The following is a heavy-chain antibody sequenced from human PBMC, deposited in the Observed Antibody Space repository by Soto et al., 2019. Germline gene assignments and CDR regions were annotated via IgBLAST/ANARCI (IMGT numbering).Heavy chain of an antibody. CDR1: GGTFSSYA. V-gene: IGHV1-69*13. CDR2: IIPIFGTA. CDR3: ARAGGIAAAGTNGWFDP. D-gene: IGHD6-13*01. Sequence: GASVKVSCKASGGTFSSYAISWVRQAPGQGLEWMGGIIPIFGTANYAQKFQGRVTITADESTSTAYMELSSLRSEDTAVYYCARAGGIAAAGTNGWFDPWGQGTLVTVSS. J-gene: IGHJ5*02.